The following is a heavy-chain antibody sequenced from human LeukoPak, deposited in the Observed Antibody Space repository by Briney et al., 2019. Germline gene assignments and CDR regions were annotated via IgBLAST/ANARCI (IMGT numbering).Heavy chain of an antibody. CDR1: GGSISSSGYY. CDR2: VYYAGST. Sequence: PSETLSLTCTVSGGSISSSGYYWGWLRQPPGKGLEWIGTVYYAGSTYYNPSLKSRVTISVDTSKNQFSLKLSSVTAADAAVYYCARDSHRLGLRWRGEGSRYFDLWGHGALVAVSS. V-gene: IGHV4-39*07. J-gene: IGHJ2*01. CDR3: ARDSHRLGLRWRGEGSRYFDL. D-gene: IGHD4-23*01.